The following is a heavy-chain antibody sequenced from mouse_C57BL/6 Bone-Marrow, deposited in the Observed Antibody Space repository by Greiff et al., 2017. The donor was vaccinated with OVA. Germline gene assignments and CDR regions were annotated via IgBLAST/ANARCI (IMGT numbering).Heavy chain of an antibody. CDR2: ILPSIGRT. J-gene: IGHJ2*01. CDR1: DSEVFPIAY. CDR3: ARGRYDDYDGGGYYFDY. D-gene: IGHD2-4*01. Sequence: QVQLQQPGSELRSPGSSVKLSCKDFDSEVFPIAYMSWVRQKPGHGFEWIGGILPSIGRTIYGEKFEDKATLDADTLSNTAYLELNSLTSEDSAIYYCARGRYDDYDGGGYYFDYWGQGTTLTVSS. V-gene: IGHV15-2*01.